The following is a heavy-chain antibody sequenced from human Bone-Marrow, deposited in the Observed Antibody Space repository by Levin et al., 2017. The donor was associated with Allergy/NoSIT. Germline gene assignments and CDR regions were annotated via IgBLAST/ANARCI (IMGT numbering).Heavy chain of an antibody. CDR1: GYTFTSYA. Sequence: GESLKISCKASGYTFTSYAMHWVRQAPGQRLEWMGWINAGNGNTKYSQKFQGRVTITRDTSASTAYMELSSLRSEDTAVYYCARGEIAARPMGVWFDPWGQGTLVTVSS. J-gene: IGHJ5*02. CDR3: ARGEIAARPMGVWFDP. D-gene: IGHD6-6*01. V-gene: IGHV1-3*01. CDR2: INAGNGNT.